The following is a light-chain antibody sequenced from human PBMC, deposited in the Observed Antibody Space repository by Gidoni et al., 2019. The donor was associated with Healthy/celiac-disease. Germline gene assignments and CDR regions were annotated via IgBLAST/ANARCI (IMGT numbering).Light chain of an antibody. CDR3: QQYGSSPRT. CDR1: QSVSSSY. CDR2: GAS. J-gene: IGKJ1*01. Sequence: EIVLTQSPGTLSLCPGERAPLSCRASQSVSSSYLAWYQQKPVQAPRLLIYGASSRATGIPYRFSGSGSGTDFTLTISRLEPEEFAVYYCQQYGSSPRTFGQXTKVEIK. V-gene: IGKV3-20*01.